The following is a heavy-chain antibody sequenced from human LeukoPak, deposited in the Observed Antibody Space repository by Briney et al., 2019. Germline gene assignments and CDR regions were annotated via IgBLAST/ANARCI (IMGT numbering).Heavy chain of an antibody. CDR3: AAGLKNTAMAPWYYYGMDV. Sequence: GASVKVSCKASGFTFTSSAVQWVRQARGQRLEWIGWIVVGSGNTNYAQKFQERVTITRDMSTSTAYMELSSPRSEDTAVYYCAAGLKNTAMAPWYYYGMDVWGKGTTVTVSS. D-gene: IGHD5-18*01. CDR2: IVVGSGNT. V-gene: IGHV1-58*01. CDR1: GFTFTSSA. J-gene: IGHJ6*04.